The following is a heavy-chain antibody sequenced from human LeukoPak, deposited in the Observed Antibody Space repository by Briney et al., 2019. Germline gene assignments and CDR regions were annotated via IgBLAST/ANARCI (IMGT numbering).Heavy chain of an antibody. CDR2: IYYSGST. J-gene: IGHJ4*02. V-gene: IGHV4-59*08. Sequence: PSETLSLTCTVSGGSISSYYWSWIRQPPGKGLEWIGYIYYSGSTNYNPSLKSRVTISVDTSKNQFSLKLSSVTAADTAVYYCARQEYYGYFDYWGQGTLVTVSS. CDR3: ARQEYYGYFDY. D-gene: IGHD3-10*01. CDR1: GGSISSYY.